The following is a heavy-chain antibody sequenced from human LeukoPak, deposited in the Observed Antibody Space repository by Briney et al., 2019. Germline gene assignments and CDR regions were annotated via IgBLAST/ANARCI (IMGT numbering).Heavy chain of an antibody. CDR1: GFTVSSNY. D-gene: IGHD6-13*01. V-gene: IGHV3-66*01. J-gene: IGHJ3*02. CDR2: IYSGGST. Sequence: GGSLRLSCADSGFTVSSNYMSWVRQAPGKGLEWVSVIYSGGSTYYADSVKGRFTISRDNSKNTLYLQMGSLRAEDMAVYYCARDLVIAAAGYAFDIWGQGTMVTVSS. CDR3: ARDLVIAAAGYAFDI.